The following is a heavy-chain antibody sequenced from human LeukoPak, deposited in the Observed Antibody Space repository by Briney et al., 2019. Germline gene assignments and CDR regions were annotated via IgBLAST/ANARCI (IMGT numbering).Heavy chain of an antibody. Sequence: GGSLRLSCAASGFIFSDYYMSWIRQAPAKGLEWVSYISSGGSTIYYADSVKGRFTISRDNAKSSLYLQMNSLRAEDTAVYYCARGRLTVNDYWGQGTLVTVSS. D-gene: IGHD4-17*01. CDR1: GFIFSDYY. CDR3: ARGRLTVNDY. V-gene: IGHV3-11*04. J-gene: IGHJ4*02. CDR2: ISSGGSTI.